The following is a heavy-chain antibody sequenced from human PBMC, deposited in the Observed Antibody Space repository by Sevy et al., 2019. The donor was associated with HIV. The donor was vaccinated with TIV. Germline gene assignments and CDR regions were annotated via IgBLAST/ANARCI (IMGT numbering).Heavy chain of an antibody. CDR3: AREQRTRSTPDYFDS. D-gene: IGHD1-7*01. Sequence: GGSLRLSCAASGFTFSNYWMSWVRQAPGKGLECVANINQDGSEKYYLDSVKGRFIVSRDNAKNSLYLQMNSLRAEDSAVYYCAREQRTRSTPDYFDSWGQGTLVTVSS. V-gene: IGHV3-7*01. J-gene: IGHJ4*02. CDR2: INQDGSEK. CDR1: GFTFSNYW.